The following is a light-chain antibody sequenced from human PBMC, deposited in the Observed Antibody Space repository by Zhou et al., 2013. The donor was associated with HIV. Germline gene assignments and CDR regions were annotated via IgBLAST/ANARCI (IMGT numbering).Light chain of an antibody. CDR2: GAS. J-gene: IGKJ4*01. CDR1: QSVNSN. V-gene: IGKV3-15*01. Sequence: EIVMTQSPATLSVSPGERATLSCRASQSVNSNLAWYQQKPGQAPRLLIYGASTRATDIPDRFSGSGSGTGFTLTISSLQSEDFAIYYCQQYNNWPRTFGGGTKVE. CDR3: QQYNNWPRT.